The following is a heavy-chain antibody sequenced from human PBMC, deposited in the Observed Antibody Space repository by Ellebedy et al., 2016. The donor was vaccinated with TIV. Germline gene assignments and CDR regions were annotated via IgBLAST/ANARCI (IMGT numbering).Heavy chain of an antibody. CDR2: INPGDSQA. J-gene: IGHJ6*02. CDR1: GYSFASYW. Sequence: PGGSLRLSCKGSGYSFASYWIGWVRQMPGKGLEWMGMINPGDSQARYNPSFRGQVTVSAERSAGTASLRGNNLRASDTAIYYCARQNSGYNLGRPWDYNYGMDVWGQGTTVTVSS. CDR3: ARQNSGYNLGRPWDYNYGMDV. D-gene: IGHD5-12*01. V-gene: IGHV5-51*01.